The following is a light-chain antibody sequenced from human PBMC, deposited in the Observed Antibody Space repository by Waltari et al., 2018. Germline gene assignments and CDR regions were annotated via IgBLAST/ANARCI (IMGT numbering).Light chain of an antibody. CDR3: QSYDSALSGVL. Sequence: SVLKQPTSVSGAPGQTSPISCTGSSSNIGTGNTVHWYQQVPGTAPKLLVYANTNRPSGVPDRFSASKSGTSASLAITGLQAEDEADYYCQSYDSALSGVLFGGGTKLTVL. V-gene: IGLV1-40*01. J-gene: IGLJ2*01. CDR1: SSNIGTGNT. CDR2: ANT.